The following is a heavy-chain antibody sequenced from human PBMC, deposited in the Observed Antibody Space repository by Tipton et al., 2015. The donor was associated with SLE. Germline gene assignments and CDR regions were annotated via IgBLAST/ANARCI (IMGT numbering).Heavy chain of an antibody. D-gene: IGHD3-10*02. CDR2: IRHDGTDE. CDR3: ANAVVLQSCRFAMFG. Sequence: SLRLSCAASGFSLSGTGIHWVRQAPGKGLDWVAVIRHDGTDEYYADSVKGRFTVSRDTSKNTVFLQMNSLRGDDTAVYYCANAVVLQSCRFAMFGRGQGGTVGVSS. CDR1: GFSLSGTG. J-gene: IGHJ6*02. V-gene: IGHV3-33*08.